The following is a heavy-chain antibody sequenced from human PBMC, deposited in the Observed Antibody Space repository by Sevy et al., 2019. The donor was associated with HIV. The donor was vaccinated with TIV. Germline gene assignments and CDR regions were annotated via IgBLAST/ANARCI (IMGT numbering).Heavy chain of an antibody. J-gene: IGHJ4*02. V-gene: IGHV3-23*01. Sequence: GGSLRLSCAASGFTFSSYGMNWVRQAPGKGLEWVSAVSGSGGGGSHGCTHYADSVKGRFTISRDNSKNTLYLQMNSLRAEDTAVYYCAKTADFWSGYPNWGQGTLVTVSS. D-gene: IGHD3-3*01. CDR2: VSGSGGGGSHGCT. CDR1: GFTFSSYG. CDR3: AKTADFWSGYPN.